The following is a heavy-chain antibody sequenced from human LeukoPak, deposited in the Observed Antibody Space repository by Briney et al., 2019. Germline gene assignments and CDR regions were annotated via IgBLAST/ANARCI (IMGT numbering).Heavy chain of an antibody. Sequence: GGSLRLSCAASGFTFSSYSMNWVRQAPGKGLEWVSSISSSSSYIYYADSVKGRFTISRDNSKNTLYLQMNSLRAEDTAVYYCAREWQQLVGPGAFDIWGQGTMVTVSS. J-gene: IGHJ3*02. CDR1: GFTFSSYS. CDR3: AREWQQLVGPGAFDI. CDR2: ISSSSSYI. D-gene: IGHD6-13*01. V-gene: IGHV3-21*01.